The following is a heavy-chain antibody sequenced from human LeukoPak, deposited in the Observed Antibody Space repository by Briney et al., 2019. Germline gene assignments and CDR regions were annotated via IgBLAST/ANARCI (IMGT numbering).Heavy chain of an antibody. CDR2: IIPIFGTA. V-gene: IGHV1-69*01. CDR1: GGTFSSYA. D-gene: IGHD5-18*01. CDR3: ARVDTAMGSGRYYYYMDV. J-gene: IGHJ6*03. Sequence: SXXVSCKASGGTFSSYAISWVRQAPGQGLEWMGGIIPIFGTANYAQKFQGRVTITADESTSTAYMELSSLRSEDTAVYYCARVDTAMGSGRYYYYMDVWGKGTTVTVSS.